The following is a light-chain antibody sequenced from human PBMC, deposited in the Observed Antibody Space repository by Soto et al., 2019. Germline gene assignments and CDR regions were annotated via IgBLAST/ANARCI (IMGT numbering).Light chain of an antibody. Sequence: QSVLTQPPSVSAAPGQKVTISCSGSSSNIGNNYVSWYQQLPGTAPKLLIYGNSNRPSGVPDRFSGSKSGTSASLAINGLQAEDEAHYYCQSYDNSLSGSWVFGGGTKLTVL. CDR2: GNS. J-gene: IGLJ3*02. CDR1: SSNIGNNY. CDR3: QSYDNSLSGSWV. V-gene: IGLV1-40*01.